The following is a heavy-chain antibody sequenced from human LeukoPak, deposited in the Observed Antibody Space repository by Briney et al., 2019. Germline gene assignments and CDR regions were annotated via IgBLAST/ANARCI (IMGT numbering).Heavy chain of an antibody. D-gene: IGHD3-10*01. V-gene: IGHV3-30*18. CDR2: ISYDGSNK. CDR1: GFTFSSYG. Sequence: GGSLRLSCAASGFTFSSYGMHWVRQAPGKGLEWVAVISYDGSNKYYADSVKGRFTISRDNSKNTLYLQMNSLRAEDTAVYYCAKNHYYGSGSYYYYYGMDVWGKGTTVTASS. CDR3: AKNHYYGSGSYYYYYGMDV. J-gene: IGHJ6*04.